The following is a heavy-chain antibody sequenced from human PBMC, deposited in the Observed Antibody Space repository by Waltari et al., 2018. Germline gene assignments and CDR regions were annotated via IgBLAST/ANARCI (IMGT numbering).Heavy chain of an antibody. D-gene: IGHD3-22*01. CDR2: IYYSGRT. CDR3: ARVDYYDSSGTDDY. V-gene: IGHV4-39*07. CDR1: GGSISSSSYY. Sequence: QLQLQESGPGLVKPSETLSLTCTVSGGSISSSSYYWGWIRPPPGKGLEWIGGIYYSGRTYHNPALKRRGTISVDTSKNQFSLKLSSVTAADTAVYYCARVDYYDSSGTDDYWGQGTLVTVSS. J-gene: IGHJ4*02.